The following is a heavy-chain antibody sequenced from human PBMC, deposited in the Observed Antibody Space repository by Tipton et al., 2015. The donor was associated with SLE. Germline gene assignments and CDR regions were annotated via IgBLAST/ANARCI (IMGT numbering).Heavy chain of an antibody. J-gene: IGHJ4*02. Sequence: QLVQSGAEAKKPGASVKVSCKASAYTFTAYYIHWVRQAPGQGLEWMGCLDPNSGDTFSAQKFQGRLTMTRDTSITTAYMELSSLRSDDTAVYYCARDPGTVTPPDYWGQGTLVTVSS. CDR1: AYTFTAYY. CDR3: ARDPGTVTPPDY. V-gene: IGHV1-2*02. CDR2: LDPNSGDT. D-gene: IGHD4-17*01.